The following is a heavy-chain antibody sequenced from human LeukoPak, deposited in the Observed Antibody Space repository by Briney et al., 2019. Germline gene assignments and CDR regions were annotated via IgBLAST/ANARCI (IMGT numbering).Heavy chain of an antibody. CDR2: IYYSGST. CDR3: ARTSTYYDYVWGSYRSPEVDWFDP. V-gene: IGHV4-34*01. CDR1: GGSFSGYY. J-gene: IGHJ5*02. D-gene: IGHD3-16*02. Sequence: SETLSLTCAVYGGSFSGYYWSWIRQPPGKGLAWIGSIYYSGSTYYNPSLKSRVTISVDTSKNQFSLKLSSVTAADTAVYYCARTSTYYDYVWGSYRSPEVDWFDPWGQGTLVTVSS.